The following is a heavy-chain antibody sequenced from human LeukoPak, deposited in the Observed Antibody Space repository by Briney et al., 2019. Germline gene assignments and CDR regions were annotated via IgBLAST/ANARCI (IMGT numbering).Heavy chain of an antibody. Sequence: SETLSLTCTVSSYSISTSYYWGWIRQPPGKGLEWIGSIYYSGSTYYNPSLKSRVTISVDTSKNQFSLKLSSVTAADTAVYYCARHRSGWLQSSFDYWGQGTLVTVSS. V-gene: IGHV4-38-2*02. CDR3: ARHRSGWLQSSFDY. D-gene: IGHD5-24*01. J-gene: IGHJ4*02. CDR2: IYYSGST. CDR1: SYSISTSYY.